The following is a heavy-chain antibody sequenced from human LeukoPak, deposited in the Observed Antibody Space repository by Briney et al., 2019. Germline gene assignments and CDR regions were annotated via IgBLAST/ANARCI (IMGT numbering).Heavy chain of an antibody. Sequence: ASVKVSCKASGYTFTGYYMHWVRQAPGQGLAWMGWINPNSGGTNYAQKFQGRVTMTRDTSISTAYMELSRLRSDDTAVYYCARELEYYYGSGSFDYRGQGTLVTVSS. J-gene: IGHJ4*02. CDR2: INPNSGGT. CDR3: ARELEYYYGSGSFDY. D-gene: IGHD3-10*01. CDR1: GYTFTGYY. V-gene: IGHV1-2*02.